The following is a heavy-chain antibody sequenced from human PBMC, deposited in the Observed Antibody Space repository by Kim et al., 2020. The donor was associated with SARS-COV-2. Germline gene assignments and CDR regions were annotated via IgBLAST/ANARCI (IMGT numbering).Heavy chain of an antibody. CDR3: AKESPYSSSWPYYYYGMDV. CDR2: ISGSGGST. D-gene: IGHD6-13*01. V-gene: IGHV3-23*01. CDR1: GFTFSSYA. Sequence: GGSLRLSCAASGFTFSSYAMSWVRQAPGKGLEWVSAISGSGGSTYYADSVKGRFTISRDNSKNTLYLQMNSLRAEDTAVYYCAKESPYSSSWPYYYYGMDVWGQGTTVTVSS. J-gene: IGHJ6*02.